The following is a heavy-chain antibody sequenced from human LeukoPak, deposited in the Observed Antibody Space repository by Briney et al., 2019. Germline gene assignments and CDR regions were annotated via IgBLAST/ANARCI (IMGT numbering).Heavy chain of an antibody. J-gene: IGHJ1*01. CDR1: GFTFSSYA. Sequence: GGSLRLSCAASGFTFSSYAVSWVRQAPGKGLEWVSVISGSGYSTYYADSVKGRFTISRDNSKNTLYLQMNSLRAEDTAVYYCAKDRSGSTAEYFQDWGQGTLVTVSS. D-gene: IGHD3-10*01. V-gene: IGHV3-23*01. CDR3: AKDRSGSTAEYFQD. CDR2: ISGSGYST.